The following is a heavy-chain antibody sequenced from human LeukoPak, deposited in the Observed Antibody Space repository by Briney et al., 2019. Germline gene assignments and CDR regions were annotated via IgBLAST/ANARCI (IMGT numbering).Heavy chain of an antibody. CDR1: GFTFSSYS. V-gene: IGHV3-21*01. Sequence: PGRSLRLSCAASGFTFSSYSMNWVRQAPGKGLEWVSSISSSSSYIYYADSVKGRFTISRDNAKNSLYLQMNSLRAEDTAVYYCARDSTLLPPYFDYWGQGTLVTVSS. D-gene: IGHD1-1*01. CDR2: ISSSSSYI. J-gene: IGHJ4*02. CDR3: ARDSTLLPPYFDY.